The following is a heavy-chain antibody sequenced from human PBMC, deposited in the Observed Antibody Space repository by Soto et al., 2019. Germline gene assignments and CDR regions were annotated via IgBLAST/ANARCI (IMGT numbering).Heavy chain of an antibody. Sequence: PGGSLRLSCAASGFTFSSYAMHWVRQAPGKGLEWVAVISYDGSNKYYADSVKGRFTISRDNSKNTLYLQMNSLRAEDTAVYYCASRWAVTVYGIDVWGQVTTVTVS. CDR3: ASRWAVTVYGIDV. CDR2: ISYDGSNK. V-gene: IGHV3-30-3*01. J-gene: IGHJ6*02. CDR1: GFTFSSYA. D-gene: IGHD1-26*01.